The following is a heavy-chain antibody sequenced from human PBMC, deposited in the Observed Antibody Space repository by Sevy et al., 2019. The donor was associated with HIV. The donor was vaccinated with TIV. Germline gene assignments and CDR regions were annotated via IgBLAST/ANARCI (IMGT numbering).Heavy chain of an antibody. Sequence: GGSRLSCAASGFTFSKYWMGWVRQAPGKGLEWVANIKQDAGQKYYVDSVKGRFTISRDNAKNSRYLQMNSLRAEDTAVYFCARDDGNYYFHYWGQGTLVTVSS. V-gene: IGHV3-7*01. J-gene: IGHJ4*02. CDR3: ARDDGNYYFHY. D-gene: IGHD1-7*01. CDR2: IKQDAGQK. CDR1: GFTFSKYW.